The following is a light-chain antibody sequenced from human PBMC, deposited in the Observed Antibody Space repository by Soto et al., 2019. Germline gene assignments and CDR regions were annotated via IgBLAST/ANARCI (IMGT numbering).Light chain of an antibody. V-gene: IGLV1-40*01. CDR1: NSNIGAGYD. J-gene: IGLJ1*01. Sequence: QSVLTQPPSVSGAPGQRVTISCTGSNSNIGAGYDVHWYQQLPGTAPKRLIYGNTIRPSGVPDRFSGSKSGTSASLAIAGLQAEDEGDYYCQSYDKSLSGLYVFGTGTKVTVL. CDR3: QSYDKSLSGLYV. CDR2: GNT.